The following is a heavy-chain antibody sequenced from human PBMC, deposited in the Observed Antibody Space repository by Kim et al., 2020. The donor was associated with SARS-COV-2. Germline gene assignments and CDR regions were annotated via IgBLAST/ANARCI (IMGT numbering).Heavy chain of an antibody. CDR3: ARVGRITGGDDHNYYYGMDV. Sequence: SVKVSCKASEGISSNYALSWVRQAPGQGLEWVGGIMPMLGTVNLAPKFQGRVTMTAAESTRTVFMELSSLRFEDTAVYYCARVGRITGGDDHNYYYGMDVWGQGTTVTVSS. D-gene: IGHD3-10*01. CDR2: IMPMLGTV. CDR1: EGISSNYA. J-gene: IGHJ6*02. V-gene: IGHV1-69*13.